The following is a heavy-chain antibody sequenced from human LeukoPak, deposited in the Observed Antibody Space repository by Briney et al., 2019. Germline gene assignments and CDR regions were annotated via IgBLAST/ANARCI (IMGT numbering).Heavy chain of an antibody. CDR3: ARGIAVAGTDY. V-gene: IGHV3-21*01. J-gene: IGHJ4*02. CDR2: TSSSSYI. Sequence: GGSLRLSCAASGFTFSSYSMNWVRQAPGKGLEWVSSTSSSSYIYYADSVKGRFTISRDNAKNSLYLQMNSLRAEDTAVYYCARGIAVAGTDYWGQGTLVTVSS. D-gene: IGHD6-19*01. CDR1: GFTFSSYS.